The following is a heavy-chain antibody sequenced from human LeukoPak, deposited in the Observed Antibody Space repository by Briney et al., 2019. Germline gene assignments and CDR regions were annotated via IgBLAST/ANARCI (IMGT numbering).Heavy chain of an antibody. D-gene: IGHD4-11*01. J-gene: IGHJ6*02. Sequence: GGSLRLSCAASGFTFSSYSMNWVRQAPGKGLEWVSSISSSSSYIYYADSVKGRFTISRDNAKNSLYLQMNSLRAEDTAVYYCARDVHDYSNYRYYYYGMDVWGQGTTATVSS. CDR2: ISSSSSYI. CDR3: ARDVHDYSNYRYYYYGMDV. V-gene: IGHV3-21*01. CDR1: GFTFSSYS.